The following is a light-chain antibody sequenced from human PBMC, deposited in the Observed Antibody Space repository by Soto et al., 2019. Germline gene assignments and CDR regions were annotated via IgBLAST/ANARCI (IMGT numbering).Light chain of an antibody. Sequence: DIQMTQSPSTLSASVGDRVTITCRASQSISNWLAWYQQKPGKAPKLLIYKASSFESGLQSRFSGSGSGTEFTLTISSLQPDDFATYYCQQYNSDSSAFGHGTKLAIK. CDR1: QSISNW. V-gene: IGKV1-5*03. CDR3: QQYNSDSSA. CDR2: KAS. J-gene: IGKJ1*01.